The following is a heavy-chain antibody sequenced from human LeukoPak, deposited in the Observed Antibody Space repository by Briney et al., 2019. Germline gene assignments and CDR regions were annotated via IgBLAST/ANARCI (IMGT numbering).Heavy chain of an antibody. J-gene: IGHJ3*02. CDR2: INPNSGGT. V-gene: IGHV1-2*04. D-gene: IGHD3-10*01. CDR3: ARGVGSKNDAFDI. Sequence: ASVKVSCKASGYTFTSYGISWVRQAPGQGLEWMGWINPNSGGTNYAQKFQGWVTMTRDTSISTAYMELSRLRSDDTAVYYCARGVGSKNDAFDIWGQGTMVTVSS. CDR1: GYTFTSYG.